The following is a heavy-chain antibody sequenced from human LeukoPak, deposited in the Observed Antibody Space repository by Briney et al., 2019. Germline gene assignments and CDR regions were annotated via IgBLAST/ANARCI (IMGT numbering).Heavy chain of an antibody. V-gene: IGHV1-2*02. CDR3: AREGPIVGATHLVDY. CDR1: GYTFTDYY. CDR2: INPNSGGT. Sequence: ASVKVSCKASGYTFTDYYVHRVRQAPGQGLEWMGWINPNSGGTNYAQKFQGRVTMTRDTSISTAYMERSRLRSDDTAVYYCAREGPIVGATHLVDYWGQGTLVTVSS. J-gene: IGHJ4*02. D-gene: IGHD1-26*01.